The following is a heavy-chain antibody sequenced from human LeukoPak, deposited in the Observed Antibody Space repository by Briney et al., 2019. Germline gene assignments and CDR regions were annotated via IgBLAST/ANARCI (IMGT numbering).Heavy chain of an antibody. CDR1: GFTFSSYG. Sequence: GGSLRLSCAASGFTFSSYGMHWVRQAPGKGLEWVAFIRYDGSNKYYADSVKGRFTISRDNSKNTLYLQMNSLRAEDTAVYYCAKDGYRGDLEWLLTAEYFQHWGPGTLVTVSS. J-gene: IGHJ1*01. CDR2: IRYDGSNK. V-gene: IGHV3-30*02. D-gene: IGHD3-3*01. CDR3: AKDGYRGDLEWLLTAEYFQH.